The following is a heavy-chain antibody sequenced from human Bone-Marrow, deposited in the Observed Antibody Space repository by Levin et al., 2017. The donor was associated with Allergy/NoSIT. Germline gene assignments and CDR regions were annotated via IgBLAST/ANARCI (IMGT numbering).Heavy chain of an antibody. CDR1: GFTFSSYG. Sequence: GGSLRLSCAASGFTFSSYGLHWVRQAPGKGLEWVAFISYDASEKFYAGSVRGRFTISRDKSKDTLFLQMNSLRAEDTAVYYCARTFDSYYFDYWGQGTLVTVSS. J-gene: IGHJ4*02. CDR2: ISYDASEK. D-gene: IGHD3-9*01. CDR3: ARTFDSYYFDY. V-gene: IGHV3-30*03.